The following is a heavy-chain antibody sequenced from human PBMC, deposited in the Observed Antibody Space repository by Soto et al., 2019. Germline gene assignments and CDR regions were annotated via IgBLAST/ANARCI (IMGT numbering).Heavy chain of an antibody. J-gene: IGHJ6*02. CDR3: AREDTADYSGMDV. V-gene: IGHV1-18*01. CDR1: GYTFTSYG. D-gene: IGHD5-18*01. Sequence: ASVKVSCKASGYTFTSYGISWVRQAPGQGLEWMGWISAYNGNTNYAQKLQGRVTMTTDTSTSTAYMELSSLRSEDTAVYYCAREDTADYSGMDVWGRGTTVTVSS. CDR2: ISAYNGNT.